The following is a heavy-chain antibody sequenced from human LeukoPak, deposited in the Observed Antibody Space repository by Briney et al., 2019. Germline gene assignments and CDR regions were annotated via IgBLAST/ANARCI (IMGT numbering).Heavy chain of an antibody. Sequence: GRSLRLSCATSGFTLNNYGMHWVRQAPGKGLEWVAIMAHDGVSKYYTDSVKGRFTISRDNSRNTLYLQMDSLRPEDTAVYYCARDWGASGWYNWFDPWGQGTLVTVSS. CDR3: ARDWGASGWYNWFDP. D-gene: IGHD6-19*01. V-gene: IGHV3-30*19. J-gene: IGHJ5*02. CDR2: MAHDGVSK. CDR1: GFTLNNYG.